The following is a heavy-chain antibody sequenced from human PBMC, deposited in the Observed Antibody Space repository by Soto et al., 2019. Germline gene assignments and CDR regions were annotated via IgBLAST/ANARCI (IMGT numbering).Heavy chain of an antibody. V-gene: IGHV3-15*07. CDR3: TTGSAAAGTYYYYGMDV. J-gene: IGHJ6*02. Sequence: EVQLVESGGGLVKPGGSLRLPCAASGFTFSNAWMNWVRQAPGKGLEWVGRIKSKTDGGTTDYAAPVKGRFTISRDDSKNTLYLQMNSLKTEDTAVYYCTTGSAAAGTYYYYGMDVWGQGTTVTVSS. CDR2: IKSKTDGGTT. D-gene: IGHD6-13*01. CDR1: GFTFSNAW.